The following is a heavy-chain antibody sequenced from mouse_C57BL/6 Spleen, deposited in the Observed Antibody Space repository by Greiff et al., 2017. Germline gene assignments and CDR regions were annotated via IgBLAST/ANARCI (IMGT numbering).Heavy chain of an antibody. J-gene: IGHJ1*03. CDR2: INPNYGTT. CDR3: ERWVTTAGGYFDV. D-gene: IGHD1-2*01. Sequence: EVQLQESGPELVKPGASVKISCKASGYSFTDYNMNWVKQSHGKSLEWIGVINPNYGTTSYNQKFKGKATLTVDQSSSTAYRQLNSLTSEDSAVYYCERWVTTAGGYFDVWGTGTTVTVAS. V-gene: IGHV1-39*01. CDR1: GYSFTDYN.